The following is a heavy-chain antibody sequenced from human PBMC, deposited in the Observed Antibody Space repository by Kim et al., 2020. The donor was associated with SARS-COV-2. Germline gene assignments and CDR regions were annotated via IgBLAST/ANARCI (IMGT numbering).Heavy chain of an antibody. CDR3: ARDVSASSSRAHAFDI. D-gene: IGHD6-6*01. J-gene: IGHJ3*02. Sequence: SLKSRVTISVDTSKNQFSLKLSSVTAADTAVYYCARDVSASSSRAHAFDIWGQGTMVTVSS. V-gene: IGHV4-31*02.